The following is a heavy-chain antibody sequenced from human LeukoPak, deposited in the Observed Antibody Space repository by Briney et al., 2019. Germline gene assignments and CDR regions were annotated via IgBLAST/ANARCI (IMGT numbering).Heavy chain of an antibody. CDR2: IYTSWNT. V-gene: IGHV4-4*07. J-gene: IGHJ5*02. CDR3: ARDSGYDLNCFDP. D-gene: IGHD5-12*01. Sequence: ASETLSLTCTVSGGSISSYYWSWIRQPAGKGLEWIGRIYTSWNTNYNPSLESRVTMSLDTSRNQFSLKLRSVTAAGTAVYYCARDSGYDLNCFDPWGQGTLVTVSS. CDR1: GGSISSYY.